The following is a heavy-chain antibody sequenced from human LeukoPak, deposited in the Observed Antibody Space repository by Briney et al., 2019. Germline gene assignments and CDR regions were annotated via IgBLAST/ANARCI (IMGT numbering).Heavy chain of an antibody. V-gene: IGHV4-59*01. Sequence: SETLSLTCTVSGGSISSYYWGWIRQPPGKGLEWIGYIYYSGSTNYNPCLKSRVTISVDTSKNQFSLKLSSVTAADTAVYYCARGRRYSSGWLYYFDYWGQGTLVTVSS. CDR3: ARGRRYSSGWLYYFDY. J-gene: IGHJ4*02. D-gene: IGHD6-19*01. CDR2: IYYSGST. CDR1: GGSISSYY.